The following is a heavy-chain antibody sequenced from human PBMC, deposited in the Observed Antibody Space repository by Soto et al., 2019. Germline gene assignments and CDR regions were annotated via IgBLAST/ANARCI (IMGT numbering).Heavy chain of an antibody. Sequence: QVHLVQSGADMKRPGASVKVSCEASGYTFTNFYMHWVRQAPGQGLEWMGIINPGGGNTVYAHKFQGRVTLTRDTSTRTFYMELSSLTSDDTAIYYCARDLGDPMEGNFWGQGTLVTVS. J-gene: IGHJ4*02. D-gene: IGHD3-16*01. CDR2: INPGGGNT. CDR1: GYTFTNFY. CDR3: ARDLGDPMEGNF. V-gene: IGHV1-46*01.